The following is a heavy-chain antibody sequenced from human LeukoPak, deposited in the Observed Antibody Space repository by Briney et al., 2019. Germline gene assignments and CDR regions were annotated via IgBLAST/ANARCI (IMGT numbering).Heavy chain of an antibody. J-gene: IGHJ6*02. V-gene: IGHV3-30*04. CDR2: VSYDGSNK. D-gene: IGHD3-22*01. CDR3: ARDRYYYDSSGYYYYYYYGMDV. CDR1: GFTFSSYA. Sequence: GGSLRLSCAASGFTFSSYAMHWVRQAPGKGLEWVAVVSYDGSNKYYADSVKGRFTISRDNSKNTLYLQMNSLRAEDTAVYYCARDRYYYDSSGYYYYYYYGMDVWGQGTTVTVSS.